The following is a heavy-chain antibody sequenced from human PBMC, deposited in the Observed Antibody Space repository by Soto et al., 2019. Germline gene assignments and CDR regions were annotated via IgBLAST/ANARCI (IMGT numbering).Heavy chain of an antibody. CDR3: ARVRLGGYELYYFDY. CDR2: IKQDGSEK. Sequence: ESGGGLVQPGGSLRLSCAASGFTFSSYWLSWVRQAPGQGLEWVANIKQDGSEKYYVDSVKGRFTIARDNAKNSLYLQMNSLRAEDTAVYYCARVRLGGYELYYFDYWGQGTLVTVSS. D-gene: IGHD5-12*01. CDR1: GFTFSSYW. V-gene: IGHV3-7*01. J-gene: IGHJ4*02.